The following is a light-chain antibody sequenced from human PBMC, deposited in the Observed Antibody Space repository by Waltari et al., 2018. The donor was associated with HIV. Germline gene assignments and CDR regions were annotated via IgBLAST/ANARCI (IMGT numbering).Light chain of an antibody. CDR1: STAAAPYRL. Sequence: QSALTLPAPVSGSPGQSITLYSTGTSTAAAPYRLVSWYQQHPGKAPKLIIYEVTKRPSGVSNRFSGSKAGNTASLTISGLQADDEADYYCCSYVGTNTFFGTGTKVTVL. CDR2: EVT. J-gene: IGLJ1*01. V-gene: IGLV2-23*02. CDR3: CSYVGTNTF.